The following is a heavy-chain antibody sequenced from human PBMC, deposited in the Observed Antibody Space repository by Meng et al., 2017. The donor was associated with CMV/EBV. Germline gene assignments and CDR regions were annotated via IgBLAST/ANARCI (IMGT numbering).Heavy chain of an antibody. V-gene: IGHV3-30*03. Sequence: GESLKISCAASGFTFSSYSMNWVRQAPGKGLEWVAVISYDGSNKYYADSVKGRFTISRDNSKNTLYLQMNSLRAEDTAVYYCASSSSVVVVADEGYWGQGTLVTVSS. J-gene: IGHJ4*02. CDR2: ISYDGSNK. D-gene: IGHD2-15*01. CDR1: GFTFSSYS. CDR3: ASSSSVVVVADEGY.